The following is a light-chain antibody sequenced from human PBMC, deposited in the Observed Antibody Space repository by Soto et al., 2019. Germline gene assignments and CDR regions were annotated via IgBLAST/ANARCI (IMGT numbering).Light chain of an antibody. CDR3: QHYNSYSEA. CDR2: GAS. Sequence: DIVLTQSPGTLSLSPGERATLSCRASQSVSSNYLAWYQQKPGQAPRLLIYGASTRATGVPDRFSGSGSGTDFTLTISSLQPDDFATYYCQHYNSYSEAFGQGTKVELK. CDR1: QSVSSNY. J-gene: IGKJ1*01. V-gene: IGKV3-20*01.